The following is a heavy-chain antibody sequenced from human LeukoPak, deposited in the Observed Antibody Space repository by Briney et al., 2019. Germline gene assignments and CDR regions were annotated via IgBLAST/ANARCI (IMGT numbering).Heavy chain of an antibody. J-gene: IGHJ4*02. D-gene: IGHD5-18*01. CDR2: VNHSGYT. V-gene: IGHV4-34*01. Sequence: SETLSLTCAVSGVSFSTYYWSWIRQSPERGLEWIGEVNHSGYTNYNPSLKSRVTISVDTAKNQFSLKLSYVTAADTAVYYCARGGYSYGYDDDFDYWGQGTLVTVSS. CDR1: GVSFSTYY. CDR3: ARGGYSYGYDDDFDY.